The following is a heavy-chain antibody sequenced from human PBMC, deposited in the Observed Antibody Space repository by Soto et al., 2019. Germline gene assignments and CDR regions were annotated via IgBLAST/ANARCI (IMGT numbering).Heavy chain of an antibody. CDR1: GYSFTSYW. D-gene: IGHD2-21*02. J-gene: IGHJ4*02. V-gene: IGHV5-51*01. CDR2: IYPGDSDA. CDR3: ARQGNGGNFHFDY. Sequence: PGESLKISCKASGYSFTSYWIGWVRQMSGRGLEWMGIIYPGDSDARYSPSFQGQVTISVDKSITTAYLQWSSLKASDTAMYYCARQGNGGNFHFDYWGQGTVVTVS.